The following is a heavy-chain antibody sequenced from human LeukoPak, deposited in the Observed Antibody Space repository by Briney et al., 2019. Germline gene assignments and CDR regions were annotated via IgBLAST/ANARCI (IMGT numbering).Heavy chain of an antibody. J-gene: IGHJ4*02. D-gene: IGHD1-1*01. V-gene: IGHV3-66*01. CDR3: ARGFLQLTPYYFDY. Sequence: GSLRLSCAASGFDVSINYMNWIRQSPEKGLEWVSIIHNNGNTYYADSVKGRFTVSRDNSKNTVSLQMDSLRVDDTGVYYCARGFLQLTPYYFDYWGLGTLVTVSS. CDR2: IHNNGNT. CDR1: GFDVSINY.